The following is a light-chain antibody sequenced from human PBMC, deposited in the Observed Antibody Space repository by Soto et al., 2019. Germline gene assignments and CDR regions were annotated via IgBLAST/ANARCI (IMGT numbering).Light chain of an antibody. J-gene: IGLJ1*01. Sequence: QSALTQPASVSGSPGQSITISCTGTTNDVGGYNYVSWYQQHPGKAPQLLIFEVTSRPSGVSHRFSGSKSGNTASLTISARQAEDEADYFCNSHTRSTSLPNVFGTGTKLTVL. CDR1: TNDVGGYNY. CDR3: NSHTRSTSLPNV. CDR2: EVT. V-gene: IGLV2-14*01.